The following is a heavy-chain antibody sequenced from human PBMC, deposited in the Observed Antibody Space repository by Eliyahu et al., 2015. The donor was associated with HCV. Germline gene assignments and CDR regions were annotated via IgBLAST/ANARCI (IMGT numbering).Heavy chain of an antibody. CDR1: GGSFSGYY. CDR2: INHSGST. J-gene: IGHJ4*02. Sequence: QVQLQQWGAGLLKPSETLSLTCAVYGGSFSGYYWSWIRQPPGKGLEWIGEINHSGSTNYNPSLKSRVTISVDTSKNQFSLKLSSVTAADTAVYYCARGGIAAAGVIGPFDYWGQGTLVTVSS. CDR3: ARGGIAAAGVIGPFDY. V-gene: IGHV4-34*01. D-gene: IGHD6-13*01.